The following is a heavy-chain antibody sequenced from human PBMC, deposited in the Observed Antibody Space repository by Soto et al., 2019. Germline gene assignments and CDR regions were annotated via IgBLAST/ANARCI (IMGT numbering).Heavy chain of an antibody. J-gene: IGHJ6*03. Sequence: EVQLVESGGGLVKPGGSLRLSCAASGFDFSSYSMNWVRQAPGKGLEWVSSINEDSSYIYYAHSLRGGFTISRDNAKESLYLPMNSLRAEYTAVYYCVRDFGWYFRSGYMDVWGDGATVTGSS. CDR1: GFDFSSYS. CDR2: INEDSSYI. D-gene: IGHD3-3*01. V-gene: IGHV3-21*02. CDR3: VRDFGWYFRSGYMDV.